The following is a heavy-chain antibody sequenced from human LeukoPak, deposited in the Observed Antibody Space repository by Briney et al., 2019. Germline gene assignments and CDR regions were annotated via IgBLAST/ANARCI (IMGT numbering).Heavy chain of an antibody. CDR3: ARDDYCSGGSCYSYSTY. J-gene: IGHJ4*02. D-gene: IGHD2-15*01. CDR1: GFTFSSYS. Sequence: GGSLRLSCAASGFTFSSYSMNWVRQAPGKGLEWVSSISSSSSYIYYADSVKGRFTISRDNAKNSLYLQMNSLRAEDTAVYYCARDDYCSGGSCYSYSTYWGQGTLVTVSS. V-gene: IGHV3-21*01. CDR2: ISSSSSYI.